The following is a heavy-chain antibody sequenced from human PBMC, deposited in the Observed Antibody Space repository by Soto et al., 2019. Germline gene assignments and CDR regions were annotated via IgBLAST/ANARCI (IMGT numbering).Heavy chain of an antibody. Sequence: ASVKVSCKASGYTFTSYYMHWVRQAPGQGLKWMGIINPSGGSTSYAQKFQGRVTMTRDTSTSTVYMELSSLRSEDTAVYYCARDHDTLTTVTDPYYFDYWGQGTLVTVSS. CDR2: INPSGGST. CDR3: ARDHDTLTTVTDPYYFDY. D-gene: IGHD4-17*01. J-gene: IGHJ4*02. CDR1: GYTFTSYY. V-gene: IGHV1-46*03.